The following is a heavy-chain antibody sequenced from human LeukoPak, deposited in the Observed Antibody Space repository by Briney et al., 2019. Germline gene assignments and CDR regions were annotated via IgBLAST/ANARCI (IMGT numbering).Heavy chain of an antibody. CDR3: ARDYGMDV. Sequence: TGGSLRLSCAASGFTFSRYEMNWVRQAPGKGLEWISYITADGTNKYDADSVKGRFTISRDNAKNTLFLQMNSLRAEDTAVYYCARDYGMDVWGQGTTVTVSS. J-gene: IGHJ6*02. CDR2: ITADGTNK. V-gene: IGHV3-48*03. CDR1: GFTFSRYE.